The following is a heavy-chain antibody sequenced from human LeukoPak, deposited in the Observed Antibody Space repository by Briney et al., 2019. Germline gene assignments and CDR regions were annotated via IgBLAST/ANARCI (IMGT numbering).Heavy chain of an antibody. CDR1: GYIFTTYD. CDR3: ARFGGGATKDDRLDY. J-gene: IGHJ4*02. CDR2: MNPNTGYT. V-gene: IGHV1-8*03. Sequence: ASVKLSCKASGYIFTTYDINWVRLAPGQGLEWMAWMNPNTGYTGFAQKFQGRVTVSRNTDISTAYMELNSLRSEDTAVYYCARFGGGATKDDRLDYWGQGTLVTVSS. D-gene: IGHD3-16*01.